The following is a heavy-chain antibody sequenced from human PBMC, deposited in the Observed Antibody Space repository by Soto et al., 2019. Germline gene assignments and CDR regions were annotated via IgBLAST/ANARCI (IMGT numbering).Heavy chain of an antibody. CDR2: IYYTGST. CDR1: GXXXXXXXXX. CDR3: AXXXXXXRXXSYYYAMEV. Sequence: QVQLQESGPGLVKPSETLSLTCTVSGXXXXXXXXXXXXIXQXPGXGLEWIGYIYYTGSTNYNPSLKGRVTMSVDTSRDXVSLXLRSVTRXXXAVXXXAXXXXXXRXXSYYYAMEVWGQGTKVTVSS. V-gene: IGHV4-61*01. J-gene: IGHJ6*02.